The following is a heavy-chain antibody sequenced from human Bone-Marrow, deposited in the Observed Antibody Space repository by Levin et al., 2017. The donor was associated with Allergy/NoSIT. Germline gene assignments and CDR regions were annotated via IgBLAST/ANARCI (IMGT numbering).Heavy chain of an antibody. CDR1: GFTFTSSA. D-gene: IGHD2-2*01. V-gene: IGHV1-58*01. J-gene: IGHJ5*02. Sequence: KISCKASGFTFTSSAVQWVRQARGQRLEWIGWIVVGSGNTNYAQKFQERVTITRDMSTSTAYMELSSLRSEDTAVYYCAADEDIVLVPAAMAWGQGTLVTVSS. CDR3: AADEDIVLVPAAMA. CDR2: IVVGSGNT.